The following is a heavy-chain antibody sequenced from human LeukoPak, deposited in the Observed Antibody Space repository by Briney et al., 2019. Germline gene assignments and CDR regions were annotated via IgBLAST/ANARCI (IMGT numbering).Heavy chain of an antibody. CDR1: GFTFSSYA. J-gene: IGHJ4*02. CDR2: ISGSGGST. Sequence: PGGSLRLSCAASGFTFSSYAMSWVRQAPGKGLEWVSAISGSGGSTYYADSVKGRFTISRDNSKNTLYLQMNSLRAEDTAVYYCAKDPPLYGDYNYYFDYWGQGTLVTVSS. CDR3: AKDPPLYGDYNYYFDY. V-gene: IGHV3-23*01. D-gene: IGHD4-17*01.